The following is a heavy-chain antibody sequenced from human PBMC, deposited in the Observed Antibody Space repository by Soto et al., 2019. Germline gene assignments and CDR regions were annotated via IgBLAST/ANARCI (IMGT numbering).Heavy chain of an antibody. V-gene: IGHV4-39*01. Sequence: QLQLQESGPGLVKPSETLSLTCTVSGGSISSSSYYWGWIRQPPGKGLEWIGSIYYSGSTYYNPSLKSRVTISVDKSKNQFSLKLSSVTAADTAVYYCARSPRKYSSGWYRGFDYWGQGTLVTVSS. CDR2: IYYSGST. CDR3: ARSPRKYSSGWYRGFDY. J-gene: IGHJ4*02. CDR1: GGSISSSSYY. D-gene: IGHD6-19*01.